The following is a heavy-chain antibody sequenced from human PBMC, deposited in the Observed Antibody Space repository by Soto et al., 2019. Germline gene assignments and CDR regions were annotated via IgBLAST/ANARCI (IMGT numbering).Heavy chain of an antibody. Sequence: QVHLQQWGTGLLKPSETLSLTCAVYGGSLTDYWWTWIRQTPGKGLEWIGEINHIGESNHNPALKMRVTISLDASQHQFSLKLTSVTVADTAVYYCARDFGAGAHFDHWGQGSLVTVSS. J-gene: IGHJ4*02. D-gene: IGHD3-10*01. CDR3: ARDFGAGAHFDH. CDR2: INHIGES. CDR1: GGSLTDYW. V-gene: IGHV4-34*01.